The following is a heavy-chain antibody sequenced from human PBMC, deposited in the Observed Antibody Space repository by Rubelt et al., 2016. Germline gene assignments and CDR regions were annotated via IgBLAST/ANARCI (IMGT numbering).Heavy chain of an antibody. J-gene: IGHJ5*02. Sequence: YYNPSLKSRVTISVDTSKNQFSLKLSSVTAADTAVYYCARDFRRVYYYDSSGYYASGWFDPWGQGTLVTVSS. CDR3: ARDFRRVYYYDSSGYYASGWFDP. D-gene: IGHD3-22*01. V-gene: IGHV4-31*02.